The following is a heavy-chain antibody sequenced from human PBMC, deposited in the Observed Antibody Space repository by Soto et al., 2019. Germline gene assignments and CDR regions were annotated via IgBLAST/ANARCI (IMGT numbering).Heavy chain of an antibody. J-gene: IGHJ4*02. CDR2: ISPSGGRA. D-gene: IGHD1-26*01. CDR3: ARPYSGRPGEARSFDY. CDR1: GVTFSSYA. V-gene: IGHV1-69*06. Sequence: QVQLLQSGGELEKPGSSLRVSCTASGVTFSSYAMSWVRQAPGQGLEWVGGISPSGGRAYYAQSVKGRVTITADNSKSTAYMELSSLRSEDTAVYYCARPYSGRPGEARSFDYWGQGTLVTVSS.